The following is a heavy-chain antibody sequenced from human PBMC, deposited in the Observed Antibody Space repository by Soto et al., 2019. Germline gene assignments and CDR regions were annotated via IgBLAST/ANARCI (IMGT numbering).Heavy chain of an antibody. Sequence: PGESLKISWNGSGYIFAGYWMTWVRQKPGKGLEWMGRIDPSDSQTYYSPSFRGHVTISVTKSITTVFLQWSSLRASDTATYYCARQIYDSDTGPNFQYSFDSWGQGTPVTVSS. V-gene: IGHV5-10-1*01. CDR1: GYIFAGYW. CDR2: IDPSDSQT. J-gene: IGHJ4*02. CDR3: ARQIYDSDTGPNFQYSFDS. D-gene: IGHD3-22*01.